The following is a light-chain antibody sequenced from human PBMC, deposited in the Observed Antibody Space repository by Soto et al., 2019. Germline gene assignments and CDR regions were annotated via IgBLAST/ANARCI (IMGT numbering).Light chain of an antibody. Sequence: IVMTQSPGTLSQSPGERATLSCRASQSVSTNLAWYQQIPGQAPRLLIYGASTRATGIPARFSGSGSGTEFTLAISSLQSEDFAVYYCQHYNDWPQTFGLGTKV. CDR1: QSVSTN. V-gene: IGKV3-15*01. CDR3: QHYNDWPQT. J-gene: IGKJ1*01. CDR2: GAS.